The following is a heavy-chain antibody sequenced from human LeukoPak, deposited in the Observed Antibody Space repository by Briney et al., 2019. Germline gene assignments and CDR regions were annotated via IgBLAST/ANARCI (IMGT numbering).Heavy chain of an antibody. CDR2: IRSKAYGGTT. D-gene: IGHD3-22*01. CDR3: TSSYDSSGYLGGY. Sequence: GGSLRLSCTASGFTFGDYAMSWFRQAPGKGLEWVGFIRSKAYGGTTEYAASVKGRFTISRDDSKSIAYLQMNSLKTEDTAVYYCTSSYDSSGYLGGYWGQGTLVTVSS. CDR1: GFTFGDYA. J-gene: IGHJ4*02. V-gene: IGHV3-49*03.